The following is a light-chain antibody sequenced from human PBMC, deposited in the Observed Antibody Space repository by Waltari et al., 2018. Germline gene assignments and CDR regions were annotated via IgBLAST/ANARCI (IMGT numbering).Light chain of an antibody. Sequence: DIQMTQSPSSLSASVGDRVTITCLASQSISSYLNWYQQKVGKAPKCLINGASILQSGVPTRFSGGGAGTECSRTISRRQPEDFATYYCQQSSRTPYTFGQGTKLEIK. J-gene: IGKJ2*01. V-gene: IGKV1-39*01. CDR1: QSISSY. CDR3: QQSSRTPYT. CDR2: GAS.